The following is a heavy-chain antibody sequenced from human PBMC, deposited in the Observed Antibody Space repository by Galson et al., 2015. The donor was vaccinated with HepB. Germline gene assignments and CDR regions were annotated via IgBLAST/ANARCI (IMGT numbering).Heavy chain of an antibody. J-gene: IGHJ4*02. CDR3: TTNPEVPIPSGDY. D-gene: IGHD1-14*01. CDR2: IKSKTDGGTT. Sequence: SLRLSCAASGFTFSNAWMSWVRQAPGKGLEWVGRIKSKTDGGTTDYAAPVKGRFTISRDGSKTTLYLQMNSLKTEDTAVYYCTTNPEVPIPSGDYWGQGTLVPASS. CDR1: GFTFSNAW. V-gene: IGHV3-15*01.